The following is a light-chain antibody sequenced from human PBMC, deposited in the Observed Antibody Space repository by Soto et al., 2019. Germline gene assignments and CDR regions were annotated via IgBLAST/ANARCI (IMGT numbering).Light chain of an antibody. CDR3: MQALQTPFT. J-gene: IGKJ3*01. CDR1: QSLLHSNGYNY. CDR2: LGS. V-gene: IGKV2-28*01. Sequence: DIVMTQSPLSLPVTPEEPASISCRSSQSLLHSNGYNYLDWYLQKPGQSPQLLIYLGSNRASGVPDRFSGSGSGTDFTLKISRVEAEDVGVYYCMQALQTPFTFGPGTKLDIK.